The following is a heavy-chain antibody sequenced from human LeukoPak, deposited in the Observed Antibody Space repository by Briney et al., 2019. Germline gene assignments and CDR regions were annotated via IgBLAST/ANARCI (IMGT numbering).Heavy chain of an antibody. Sequence: ASVKVSCKASGYTFTCYYMHWVRQAPGQGREWRGWINPNSGGTNYAQKFQGRVTMPRYTFLSTAYMELSRLRSDDTAVYYCARAPPGHSSSWYFHSGRMGEVWGDYYYYYMDVWGKGTTVTVSS. CDR2: INPNSGGT. V-gene: IGHV1-2*02. CDR1: GYTFTCYY. CDR3: ARAPPGHSSSWYFHSGRMGEVWGDYYYYYMDV. J-gene: IGHJ6*03. D-gene: IGHD6-13*01.